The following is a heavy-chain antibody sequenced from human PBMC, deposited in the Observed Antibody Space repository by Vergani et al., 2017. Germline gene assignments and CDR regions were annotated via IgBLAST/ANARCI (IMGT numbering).Heavy chain of an antibody. CDR1: GYTFTGYY. Sequence: QVQLVQSGAEVKKPGASVKVSCKASGYTFTGYYMHWVRQAPGQGLEWMGWINPNSGGTNYAQKFQGRVTMTRDTSISTAYMELSRLRSDDTAVYYCARVGLGVGARGYYFDYWGQGTLVTVSS. V-gene: IGHV1-2*02. D-gene: IGHD1-26*01. J-gene: IGHJ4*02. CDR3: ARVGLGVGARGYYFDY. CDR2: INPNSGGT.